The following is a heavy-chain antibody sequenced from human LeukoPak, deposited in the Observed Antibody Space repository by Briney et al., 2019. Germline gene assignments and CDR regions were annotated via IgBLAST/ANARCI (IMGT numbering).Heavy chain of an antibody. CDR2: IWYDGSNK. V-gene: IGHV3-33*01. Sequence: GGSLRLSCAASGFTFSSYGMRWVRQAPGKGLEWVAVIWYDGSNKYYADSVKGRFTISRDNSKNTLYLQMNSLRAEDTAVYYCARQDTAMADDAFDIWGQGTMVTVSS. J-gene: IGHJ3*02. CDR1: GFTFSSYG. CDR3: ARQDTAMADDAFDI. D-gene: IGHD5-18*01.